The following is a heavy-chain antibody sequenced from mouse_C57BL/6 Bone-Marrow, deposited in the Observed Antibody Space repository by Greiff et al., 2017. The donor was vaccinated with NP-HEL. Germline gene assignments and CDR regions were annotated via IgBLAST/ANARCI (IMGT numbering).Heavy chain of an antibody. CDR3: TTQLTLNYFDY. Sequence: VQLQQSGAELVRPGASVKLSCTASGFNIKDDYMHWVKQRPEQGLEWIGWIDPENGDTEYASKFQGKATITADTSSNTAYLQLSSLTSEDTAVYYCTTQLTLNYFDYWGQGTTLTVSS. D-gene: IGHD3-3*01. CDR2: IDPENGDT. CDR1: GFNIKDDY. J-gene: IGHJ2*01. V-gene: IGHV14-4*01.